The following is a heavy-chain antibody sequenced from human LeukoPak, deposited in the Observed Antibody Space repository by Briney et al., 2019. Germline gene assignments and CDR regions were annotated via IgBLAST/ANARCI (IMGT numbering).Heavy chain of an antibody. D-gene: IGHD1-26*01. CDR2: INHSGST. CDR1: GGSFSGYY. J-gene: IGHJ4*02. V-gene: IGHV4-34*01. CDR3: ARAVAGKWELPPRLDY. Sequence: PSETLSLTCAVYGGSFSGYYWSWIRQPPGKGLEWIGEINHSGSTNYNPSLKSRVTISVDTSKNQFSLKLSSVTAADRAVYYCARAVAGKWELPPRLDYWGQGTLVTVSS.